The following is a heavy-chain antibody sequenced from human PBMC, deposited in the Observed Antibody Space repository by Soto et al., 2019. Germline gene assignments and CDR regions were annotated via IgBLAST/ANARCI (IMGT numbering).Heavy chain of an antibody. CDR1: GYTFTGYY. V-gene: IGHV1-2*02. CDR3: ARDRGTMIVVVITPSSWFDP. J-gene: IGHJ5*02. CDR2: INPNSGGT. Sequence: GASVKVSCKASGYTFTGYYMHWVRQAPGQGLEWMGWINPNSGGTNYAQKFQGRVTMTRDTSISTAYMELSRLRSDDTAVYYCARDRGTMIVVVITPSSWFDPWGQGTLVTVSS. D-gene: IGHD3-22*01.